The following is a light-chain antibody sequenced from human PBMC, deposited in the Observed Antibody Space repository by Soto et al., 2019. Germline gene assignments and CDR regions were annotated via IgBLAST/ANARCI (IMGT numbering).Light chain of an antibody. J-gene: IGLJ3*02. CDR2: RNN. CDR3: ATWDDSLSGWV. Sequence: QSALTQPPSASGTPGQRVTISCSGSSSNIGSNYVSWYQQLPGTAPKLLMYRNNLRPSGVPDRFSGSKSGTSASLAVSGLRSEDEADYYCATWDDSLSGWVFGGGTKLTVL. V-gene: IGLV1-47*01. CDR1: SSNIGSNY.